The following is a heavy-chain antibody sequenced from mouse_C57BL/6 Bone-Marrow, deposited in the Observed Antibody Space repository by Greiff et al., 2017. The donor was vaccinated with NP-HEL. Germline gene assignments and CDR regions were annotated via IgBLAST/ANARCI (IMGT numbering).Heavy chain of an antibody. V-gene: IGHV14-2*01. CDR1: GFNIKDYY. CDR2: IDPEDGET. Sequence: VHVKQSGAELVKPGASVKLSCTASGFNIKDYYMHWVKQRTEQGLEWIGRIDPEDGETKYAPKFQGKATITADTSSNTAHLQLSSLTSEDTAVYYCARRRLLQYYFDYWGQGTTLTVSS. D-gene: IGHD2-3*01. J-gene: IGHJ2*01. CDR3: ARRRLLQYYFDY.